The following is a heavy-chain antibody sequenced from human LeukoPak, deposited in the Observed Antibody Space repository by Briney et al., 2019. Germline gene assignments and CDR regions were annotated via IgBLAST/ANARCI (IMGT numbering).Heavy chain of an antibody. Sequence: ETLSLTCAVYGGSFSGYYWSWVRQAPGKGLEWVSVIYSGGSTYYADSVKGRFAISRDNSKKTLYLQMNSLRAEVTAVYYCARESNYDTSGYSHYWGQGTLVTVSS. J-gene: IGHJ4*02. CDR1: GGSFSGYY. D-gene: IGHD3-22*01. CDR2: IYSGGST. CDR3: ARESNYDTSGYSHY. V-gene: IGHV3-53*01.